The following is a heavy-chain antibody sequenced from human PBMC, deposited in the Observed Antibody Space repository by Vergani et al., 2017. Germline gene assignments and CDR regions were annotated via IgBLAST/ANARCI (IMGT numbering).Heavy chain of an antibody. CDR3: ATLPVAIGFDY. Sequence: QVQLVESGGGVVQPGRSLRLSCAASGFTFSSYAMHWVRQAPGKGLEWVAVISYDGSNKYYADSVKGRFTISRDNSKNTLYLQMNNLRAEDTAVYYCATLPVAIGFDYWGQGTLVTVSS. J-gene: IGHJ4*02. V-gene: IGHV3-30-3*01. D-gene: IGHD2-2*01. CDR2: ISYDGSNK. CDR1: GFTFSSYA.